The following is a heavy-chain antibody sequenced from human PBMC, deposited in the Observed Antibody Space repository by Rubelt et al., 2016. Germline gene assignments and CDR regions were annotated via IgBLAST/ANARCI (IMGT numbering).Heavy chain of an antibody. V-gene: IGHV3-23*01. CDR2: ISDSGGIT. Sequence: GKGLEWVSTISDSGGITYYGDSVKGRFTISRDNSKNTLYLQMNSLRAEDTAVYYCAKVGRGSYYPHWYFDLWGRGTLVTVSS. D-gene: IGHD1-26*01. J-gene: IGHJ2*01. CDR3: AKVGRGSYYPHWYFDL.